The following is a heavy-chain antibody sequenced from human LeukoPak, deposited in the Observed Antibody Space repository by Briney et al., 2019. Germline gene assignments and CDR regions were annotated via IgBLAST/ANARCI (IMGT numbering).Heavy chain of an antibody. Sequence: GGSLRLSCAASGFTFSDYYMGWIRQPPGKGLEWVSYISTSTSYTNYADSVKGRFSISRDNTKNSLSLQMNSLRAEDTALYYCARARLATGYYFDCWGQGTLVTVSS. J-gene: IGHJ4*02. CDR1: GFTFSDYY. V-gene: IGHV3-11*05. D-gene: IGHD3-9*01. CDR3: ARARLATGYYFDC. CDR2: ISTSTSYT.